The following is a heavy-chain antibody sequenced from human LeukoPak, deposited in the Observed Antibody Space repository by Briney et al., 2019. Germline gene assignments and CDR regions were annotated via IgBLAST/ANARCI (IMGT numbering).Heavy chain of an antibody. CDR2: IYYSGST. D-gene: IGHD5-12*01. V-gene: IGHV4-59*08. CDR3: ARRYSGYGNAFDI. J-gene: IGHJ3*02. Sequence: SETLSLTCTVSGGSISNYYWNWLRQPPGKGLEWIGYIYYSGSTKYSPSLKSRVTISVDTSKNQFSLKLYSVTAADTAVYYCARRYSGYGNAFDIWGQGTMVTVSS. CDR1: GGSISNYY.